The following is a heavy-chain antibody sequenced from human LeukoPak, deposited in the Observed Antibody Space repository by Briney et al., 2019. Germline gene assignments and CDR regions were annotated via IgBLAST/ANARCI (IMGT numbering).Heavy chain of an antibody. V-gene: IGHV3-15*01. CDR1: GFTFSDAW. J-gene: IGHJ4*02. CDR3: TTDPPPNYYYDSSGYYILHSLGY. CDR2: IKSKTDGGTT. D-gene: IGHD3-22*01. Sequence: GGPLRLSCAASGFTFSDAWMNWVRQAPGKGLEWVGRIKSKTDGGTTDYAAPVKGRFTISRDDSKNTLYLQMNSLRTEDTAVYYCTTDPPPNYYYDSSGYYILHSLGYWGQGTLVTVSS.